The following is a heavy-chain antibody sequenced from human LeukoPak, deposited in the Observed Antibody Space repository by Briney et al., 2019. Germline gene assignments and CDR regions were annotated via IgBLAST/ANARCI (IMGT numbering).Heavy chain of an antibody. CDR3: SSNYNGSGSLDY. CDR1: GGSFSSYY. J-gene: IGHJ4*02. CDR2: IYYSGST. Sequence: SESLSLTCTVSGGSFSSYYWSWIRQPPGKGLVWIGCIYYSGSTNSNPSLKRRVSTSLETTTKQFSLMMVSVITAGTPVEYCSSNYNGSGSLDYWGQGNLVTVSS. D-gene: IGHD3-10*01. V-gene: IGHV4-59*08.